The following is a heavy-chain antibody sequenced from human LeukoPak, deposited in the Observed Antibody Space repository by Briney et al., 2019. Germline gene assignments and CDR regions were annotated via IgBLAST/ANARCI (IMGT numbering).Heavy chain of an antibody. CDR2: INHSGSS. D-gene: IGHD2-15*01. Sequence: SETLSLTCAVYGGSLSGYYWSWIRQPPGKGLEWIGKINHSGSSNYDPSLKSRVTTSADTSKNQFPLKLSSVTAADTAVYYCARGKYSPHAFDIWGQGTMVTVSS. CDR1: GGSLSGYY. CDR3: ARGKYSPHAFDI. V-gene: IGHV4-34*01. J-gene: IGHJ3*02.